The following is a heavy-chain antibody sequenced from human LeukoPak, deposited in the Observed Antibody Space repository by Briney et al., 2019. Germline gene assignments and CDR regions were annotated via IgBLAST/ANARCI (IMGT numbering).Heavy chain of an antibody. Sequence: SETLSLTCTVSGGSISSYYWSWIRQPPGKGLEWIGYIYYSGSTNYNPSLKSRVTISVDTSKNQFSLKLSSVTAADTAVYYRARGRFDYYDSSGYYRDSYYFDYWGQGTLVTVSS. CDR3: ARGRFDYYDSSGYYRDSYYFDY. CDR2: IYYSGST. V-gene: IGHV4-59*01. D-gene: IGHD3-22*01. J-gene: IGHJ4*02. CDR1: GGSISSYY.